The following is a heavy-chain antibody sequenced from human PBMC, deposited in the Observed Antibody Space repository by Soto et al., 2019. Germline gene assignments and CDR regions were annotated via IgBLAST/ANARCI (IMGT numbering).Heavy chain of an antibody. D-gene: IGHD3-10*01. J-gene: IGHJ4*02. CDR3: ARDGGFYFDY. CDR2: IKQDGSEK. Sequence: EVHLVESGGGLVQPGGSLRLSCAASGFTFSDYWMSWVRQAPGKGLEWVANIKQDGSEKYFVDSVKGRFTTSRDNAKNSLYLQMNSLSAEDTAVYYCARDGGFYFDYWGQGTLVTVSS. CDR1: GFTFSDYW. V-gene: IGHV3-7*01.